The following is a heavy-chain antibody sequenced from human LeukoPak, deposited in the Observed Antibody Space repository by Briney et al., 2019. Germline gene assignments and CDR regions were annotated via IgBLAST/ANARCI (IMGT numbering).Heavy chain of an antibody. CDR3: AREAYCSSTSCPKGFDY. Sequence: ASVKVSCKASGYTFTSYGISWVRQAPGQGLEWMGWISAYNGYTNYAQNLQGRVTMTTDTPTNTAYMELGSLRSDDTAVYYCAREAYCSSTSCPKGFDYWGQGTLLTVSS. CDR2: ISAYNGYT. D-gene: IGHD2-2*01. CDR1: GYTFTSYG. J-gene: IGHJ4*02. V-gene: IGHV1-18*04.